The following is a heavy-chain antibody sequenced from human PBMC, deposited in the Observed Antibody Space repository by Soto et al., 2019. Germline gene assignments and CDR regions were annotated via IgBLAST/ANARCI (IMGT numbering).Heavy chain of an antibody. CDR2: INPSGGST. CDR1: GYTFTSYY. V-gene: IGHV1-46*01. Sequence: ASVKVSCKASGYTFTSYYMHCVRQAPGQGLEWMGIINPSGGSTSYAQKFQGRVTMTRDTSTSTVYMELSSLRSEDTAVYYCARLRIASQNYYGMDVWGQGTTVTVSS. CDR3: ARLRIASQNYYGMDV. J-gene: IGHJ6*02.